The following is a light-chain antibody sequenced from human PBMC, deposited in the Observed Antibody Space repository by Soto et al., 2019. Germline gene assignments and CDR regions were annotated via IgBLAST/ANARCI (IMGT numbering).Light chain of an antibody. V-gene: IGKV3-11*01. CDR3: QQRSNWPPIT. CDR1: QSVSSY. Sequence: EIVLPQSPATLSLSPGERATLSCRASQSVSSYLAWYQQKPGQAPRLLIYDASNRATGIPDRFSGSGSGTDFTLTISSLEPEDFAVYYCQQRSNWPPITFGQGTRLEI. J-gene: IGKJ5*01. CDR2: DAS.